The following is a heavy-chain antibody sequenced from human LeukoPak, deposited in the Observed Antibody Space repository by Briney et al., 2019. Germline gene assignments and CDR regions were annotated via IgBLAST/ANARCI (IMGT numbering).Heavy chain of an antibody. Sequence: GGSLRLSCAASGFTFNTYWMSWFRQAPGKGLEWVGFIRSKAYGGTTEYAASVKGRFTISRDDSKSIAYLQMNSLKTEDTAVYYCGQTYYYDSSGYPYFDYWGQGTLVTVSS. CDR3: GQTYYYDSSGYPYFDY. J-gene: IGHJ4*02. CDR2: IRSKAYGGTT. V-gene: IGHV3-49*03. CDR1: GFTFNTYW. D-gene: IGHD3-22*01.